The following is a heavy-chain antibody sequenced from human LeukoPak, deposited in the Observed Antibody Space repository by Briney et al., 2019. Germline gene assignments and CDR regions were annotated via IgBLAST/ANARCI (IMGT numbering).Heavy chain of an antibody. CDR3: ARDSLGYCSSISCMLLDF. CDR2: INPNSGGT. J-gene: IGHJ4*02. D-gene: IGHD2-2*01. Sequence: ASVKVSCKASGYTFTGYYMHWVRQAPGQGLEWMGWINPNSGGTNYAQKFQGRVTTTRDTSISTAYMELSRLRSDDTAVYYCARDSLGYCSSISCMLLDFWGQGTLVTVSS. V-gene: IGHV1-2*02. CDR1: GYTFTGYY.